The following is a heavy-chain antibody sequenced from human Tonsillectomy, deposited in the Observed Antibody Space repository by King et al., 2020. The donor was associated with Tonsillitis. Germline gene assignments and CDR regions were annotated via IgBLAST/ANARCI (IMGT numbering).Heavy chain of an antibody. J-gene: IGHJ1*01. V-gene: IGHV4-59*01. CDR1: GGSISSDY. CDR3: ARDNDGGDSSYFQH. D-gene: IGHD4-23*01. Sequence: VQLQESGPGLVKPSETLSLTCTVSGGSISSDYWSWIRQPPGKGLEWIGDIYYSGNPNYNPTLKSRVTISVETSKNQFSLKLSSVTAADTAVYYCARDNDGGDSSYFQHWGQGTLVTVSS. CDR2: IYYSGNP.